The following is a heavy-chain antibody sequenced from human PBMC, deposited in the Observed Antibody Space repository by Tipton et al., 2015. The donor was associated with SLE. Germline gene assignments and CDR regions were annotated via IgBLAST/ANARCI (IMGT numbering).Heavy chain of an antibody. CDR1: GFTFDDYA. Sequence: GSLRLSCAASGFTFDDYAMHWVRQAPGKGLEWVSLISGDGGSTYYADSVKGRSTISRDNSKNSLYLQMNSLRTEDTALYYCAKDIRIRYLSGIAVATDYWGQGTLVTVSS. D-gene: IGHD6-19*01. CDR2: ISGDGGST. V-gene: IGHV3-43*02. J-gene: IGHJ4*02. CDR3: AKDIRIRYLSGIAVATDY.